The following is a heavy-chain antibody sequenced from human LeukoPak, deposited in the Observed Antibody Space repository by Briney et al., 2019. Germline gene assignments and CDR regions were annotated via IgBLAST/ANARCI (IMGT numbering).Heavy chain of an antibody. CDR3: AVVLMGVTTDY. Sequence: ASVKVSCKASGYTFTGYYIHWVRRAPGQGREGMGWINPNSGATAYAQNLQGRVTMNRDMSISTVYMELSSLRSDDTAMYYCAVVLMGVTTDYWGQGTLVTVSS. D-gene: IGHD1-26*01. J-gene: IGHJ4*02. CDR1: GYTFTGYY. V-gene: IGHV1-2*02. CDR2: INPNSGAT.